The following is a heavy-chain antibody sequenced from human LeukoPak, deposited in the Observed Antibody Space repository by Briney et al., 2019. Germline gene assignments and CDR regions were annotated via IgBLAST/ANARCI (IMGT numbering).Heavy chain of an antibody. V-gene: IGHV3-7*03. Sequence: PGGSLRLSCAASGFTFSSYGMTWVRQGPGKGLEWVANIKPGGSEKYYVDSVKGRFTISRDNAKNSLYLQMNSLRAEDTAVYYCATFRFLGTWGQGTMVTVSP. D-gene: IGHD3-3*01. CDR2: IKPGGSEK. CDR3: ATFRFLGT. CDR1: GFTFSSYG. J-gene: IGHJ3*01.